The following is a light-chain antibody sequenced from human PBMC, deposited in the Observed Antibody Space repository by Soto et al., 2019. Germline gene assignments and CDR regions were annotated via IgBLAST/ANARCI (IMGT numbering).Light chain of an antibody. Sequence: QAVVTQPPSVSGAPGQRVTISCTGSNSNIGAGYDVHWYQQLPGTAPRLLIFDNTNRPSGVPDRFYGSKSGSAASLAITGLQAEDEADYYCQSYDTSLSFWVFGGGTQLTVL. V-gene: IGLV1-40*01. CDR1: NSNIGAGYD. CDR3: QSYDTSLSFWV. CDR2: DNT. J-gene: IGLJ3*02.